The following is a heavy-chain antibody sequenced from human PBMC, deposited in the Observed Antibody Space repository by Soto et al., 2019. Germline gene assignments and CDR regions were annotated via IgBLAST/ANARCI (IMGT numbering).Heavy chain of an antibody. J-gene: IGHJ5*02. D-gene: IGHD6-6*01. CDR3: AGIAARPGMNWFDP. CDR1: GYTFTSYA. V-gene: IGHV1-3*01. CDR2: INAGNGNT. Sequence: ASVKVSCKASGYTFTSYAMHWVRQAPGQRLEWMGWINAGNGNTKYSQKFQGRVTITRDTSASTAYMELSSLRSEDTAAYYCAGIAARPGMNWFDPWGQGTLVTVSS.